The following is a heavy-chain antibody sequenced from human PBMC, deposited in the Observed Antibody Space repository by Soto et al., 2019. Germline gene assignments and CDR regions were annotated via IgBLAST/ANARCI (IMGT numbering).Heavy chain of an antibody. CDR1: GYTFASYY. CDR3: ALYYDSSGSYDY. J-gene: IGHJ4*02. Sequence: ASVKVSCKASGYTFASYYMHWVREAPGQGLEWMGIINPSGGSTSYAQKFQGRVTMTRDTSTSTVYMELSSLRSEDTAVYYCALYYDSSGSYDYWGQGTLVTVSS. V-gene: IGHV1-46*01. D-gene: IGHD3-22*01. CDR2: INPSGGST.